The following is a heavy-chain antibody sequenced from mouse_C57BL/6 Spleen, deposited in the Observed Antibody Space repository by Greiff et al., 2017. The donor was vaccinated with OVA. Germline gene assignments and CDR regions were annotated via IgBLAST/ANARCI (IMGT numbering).Heavy chain of an antibody. CDR2: INPNYGTT. Sequence: EVKLMESGPELVKPGASVKISCKASGYSFTDYNMNWVKQSNGKSLEWIGVINPNYGTTSYNQKFKGKATLTVDQSSSTAYMQRNSLTSEDSAGYDCARGGTAQAKGYFDYWGQGTTLTVSS. CDR1: GYSFTDYN. D-gene: IGHD3-2*02. V-gene: IGHV1-39*01. J-gene: IGHJ2*01. CDR3: ARGGTAQAKGYFDY.